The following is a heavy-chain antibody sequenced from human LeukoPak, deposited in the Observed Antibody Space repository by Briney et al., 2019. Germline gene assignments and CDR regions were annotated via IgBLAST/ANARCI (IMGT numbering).Heavy chain of an antibody. D-gene: IGHD3-9*01. CDR2: ISSSSSYI. V-gene: IGHV3-21*01. J-gene: IGHJ6*04. CDR3: ARTYYDILTGSLYYGMDV. Sequence: GGSLRLSCAASGFTFSSYSMNWVRQAPGKGLEWVSSISSSSSYIYYADSVKGRFTISRDNAKNSLYLQMNSLRAEDTAVYYCARTYYDILTGSLYYGMDVWGKGTTVTVSS. CDR1: GFTFSSYS.